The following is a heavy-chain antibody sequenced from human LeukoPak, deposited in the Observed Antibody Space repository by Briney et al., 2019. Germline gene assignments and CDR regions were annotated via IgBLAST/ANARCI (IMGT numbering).Heavy chain of an antibody. V-gene: IGHV4-34*01. CDR1: SGSFSNYC. Sequence: SETLSLTCSVYSGSFSNYCWSWIRQPPGKGLEWIGEIDDGGNTNYNPSLMSRVIVSMEKSKKQFSLVMRSVTAADTAVYYCARFSRITPGDWGDAFDIWSQGTTVIVSS. J-gene: IGHJ3*02. D-gene: IGHD2-21*02. CDR2: IDDGGNT. CDR3: ARFSRITPGDWGDAFDI.